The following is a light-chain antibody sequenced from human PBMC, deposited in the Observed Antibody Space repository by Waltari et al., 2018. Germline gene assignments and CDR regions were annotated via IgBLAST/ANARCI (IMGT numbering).Light chain of an antibody. Sequence: EIVLTQSPATLSLSPGETATLSCRASQSVSSYLSWYQQKPGQAPRLLIYDASNRATGIPARFSGSGSGTDFTLTISSLEPEDFAVYYCQQSSNRPPYTFGQGTKLEIK. V-gene: IGKV3-11*01. J-gene: IGKJ2*01. CDR1: QSVSSY. CDR3: QQSSNRPPYT. CDR2: DAS.